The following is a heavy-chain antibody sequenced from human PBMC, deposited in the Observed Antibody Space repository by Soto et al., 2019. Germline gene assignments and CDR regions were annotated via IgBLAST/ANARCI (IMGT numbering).Heavy chain of an antibody. V-gene: IGHV1-46*01. CDR2: INPSGGST. J-gene: IGHJ5*02. CDR3: ARDRWEAAYCGGDCSPSGFDP. Sequence: ASVKVSCKASGYTFTSYYMHWVRQAPGQGLEWMGIINPSGGSTSYAQKFQGRVTMTRDTSTSTVYMELSSLRSEDTAVYYCARDRWEAAYCGGDCSPSGFDPWGQGTLVTVSS. CDR1: GYTFTSYY. D-gene: IGHD2-21*02.